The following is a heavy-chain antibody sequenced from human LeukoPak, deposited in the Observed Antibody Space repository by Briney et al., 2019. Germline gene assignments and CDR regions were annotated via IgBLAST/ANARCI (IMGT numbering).Heavy chain of an antibody. Sequence: PSETLSLTCTVSGGSISSSSYYWGWIRQPPGKGLEWIGHIFYTGSSNYNPSLKSRVTILLDRSKSQFSLRLTSVTAADTAVYYCARAGAWQIDPWGQGTLVTVSS. D-gene: IGHD3-10*01. CDR3: ARAGAWQIDP. CDR1: GGSISSSSYY. V-gene: IGHV4-61*05. CDR2: IFYTGSS. J-gene: IGHJ5*02.